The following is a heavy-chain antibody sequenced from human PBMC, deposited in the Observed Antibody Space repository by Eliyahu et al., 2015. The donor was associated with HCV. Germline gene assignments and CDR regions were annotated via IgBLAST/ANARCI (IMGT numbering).Heavy chain of an antibody. CDR1: GFTXSSXP. D-gene: IGHD5-24*01. CDR2: IXGXGSIK. Sequence: EVQLVESGGGSVQPGESLRLACAXSGFTXSSXPMTWVRQAPGKGLECIXYIXGXGSIKHYADSVKGRFTISRDNAENSLYLQMNSLRDGDAAVYYCVRVWAGYTGADYWGQGALVTVSS. CDR3: VRVWAGYTGADY. J-gene: IGHJ4*02. V-gene: IGHV3-48*02.